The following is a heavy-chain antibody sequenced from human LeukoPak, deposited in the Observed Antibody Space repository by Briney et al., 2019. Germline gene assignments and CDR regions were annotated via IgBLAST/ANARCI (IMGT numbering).Heavy chain of an antibody. CDR3: ATIAVVLPLPSTSKTQEVDY. CDR2: INPNSGGT. Sequence: ASVTVSCKASGYTFTGYYMHWVRQAPGQGLEWMGRINPNSGGTNYAQKFQGRVTMTRDTSISTAYMELSRLRSDDTAVYYCATIAVVLPLPSTSKTQEVDYWGQGTLVTVSS. D-gene: IGHD6-19*01. V-gene: IGHV1-2*06. J-gene: IGHJ4*02. CDR1: GYTFTGYY.